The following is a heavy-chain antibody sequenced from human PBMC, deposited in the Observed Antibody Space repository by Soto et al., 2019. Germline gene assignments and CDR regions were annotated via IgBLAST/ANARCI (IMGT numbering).Heavy chain of an antibody. D-gene: IGHD6-13*01. CDR1: GFTFTDHG. J-gene: IGHJ4*02. V-gene: IGHV3-33*05. Sequence: GGSLRLSCAASGFTFTDHGMHWVRQAPGEGLEWVAVVSSDGSNKYYADSVKDRFTISRDNSKNTLYLQMNSLRAEDTAVYYCARARGAAAGNPSPFDYWGQGILVTVSP. CDR2: VSSDGSNK. CDR3: ARARGAAAGNPSPFDY.